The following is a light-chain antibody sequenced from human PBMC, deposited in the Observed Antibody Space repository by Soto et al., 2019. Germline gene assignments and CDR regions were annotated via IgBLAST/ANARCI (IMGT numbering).Light chain of an antibody. J-gene: IGKJ4*02. V-gene: IGKV3-20*01. CDR3: HQYGRSPFT. Sequence: EIVLTQSPGTLSLSPGERATLSCRANQSVSNNYLAWHQKKPGKAPMLLIYDASTRYGGIPDRFSGSGSGTDFTLTISRLEPEDFAVYYCHQYGRSPFTFGGGTKVEI. CDR1: QSVSNNY. CDR2: DAS.